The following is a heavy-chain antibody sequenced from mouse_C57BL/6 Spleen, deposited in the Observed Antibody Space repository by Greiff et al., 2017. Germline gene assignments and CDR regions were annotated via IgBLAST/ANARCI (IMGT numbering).Heavy chain of an antibody. J-gene: IGHJ4*01. CDR2: IDPSDSYT. V-gene: IGHV1-50*01. D-gene: IGHD2-4*01. CDR1: GYTFTSYW. Sequence: QVHVKQPGAELVKPGASVKLSCKASGYTFTSYWMQWVKQRPGQGLEWIGEIDPSDSYTNYNQKFKGKATLTVDTSSSTAYMQLSSLTSEDSAVYYCGLRRAMDYWGQGTSVTVSS. CDR3: GLRRAMDY.